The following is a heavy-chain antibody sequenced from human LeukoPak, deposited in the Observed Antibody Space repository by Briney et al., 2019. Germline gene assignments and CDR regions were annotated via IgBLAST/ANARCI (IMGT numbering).Heavy chain of an antibody. Sequence: GGSLRLSCAASGFTFSTYNMNWVRQAPGKGLEWVSSISSSSDYIYYADSVRGRFTISRDNAKNSLYLQMKSLRAEDTAVYYCASLVRELHDYWGQGTLVTVSS. D-gene: IGHD3-10*01. CDR3: ASLVRELHDY. CDR1: GFTFSTYN. CDR2: ISSSSDYI. J-gene: IGHJ4*02. V-gene: IGHV3-21*01.